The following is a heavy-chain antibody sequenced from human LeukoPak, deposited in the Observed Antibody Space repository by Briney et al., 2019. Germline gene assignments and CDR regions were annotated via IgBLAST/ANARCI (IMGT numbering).Heavy chain of an antibody. CDR1: GGSISSSRYY. Sequence: KPSETLSLTCTVSGGSISSSRYYWGWIRQPPGKGLEWIGSIYYSGTTYYNPSLQSRVTISVDTSKNQFSLKVSSVTAADTAVYYCARASGWNGDYFDYWGQGTLVTVSS. J-gene: IGHJ4*02. V-gene: IGHV4-39*01. CDR3: ARASGWNGDYFDY. CDR2: IYYSGTT. D-gene: IGHD6-19*01.